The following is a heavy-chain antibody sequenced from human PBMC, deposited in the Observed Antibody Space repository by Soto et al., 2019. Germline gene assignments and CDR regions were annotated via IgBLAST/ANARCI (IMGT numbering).Heavy chain of an antibody. Sequence: ASVKVSCKASGGTFSGYPIGWVRQAPGQGLEWMGVIIPIFGTTNYAQRFQGRVTISADESTSTAYMELSSLRYEDTAVYFCARPRTTATTKGYDYWGQGTLVTVSS. CDR2: IIPIFGTT. V-gene: IGHV1-69*13. CDR3: ARPRTTATTKGYDY. D-gene: IGHD1-1*01. CDR1: GGTFSGYP. J-gene: IGHJ4*02.